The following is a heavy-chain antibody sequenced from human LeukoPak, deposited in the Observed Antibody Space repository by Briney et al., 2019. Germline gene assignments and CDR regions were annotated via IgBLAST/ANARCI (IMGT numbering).Heavy chain of an antibody. D-gene: IGHD6-13*01. J-gene: IGHJ4*02. V-gene: IGHV1-2*06. CDR3: ARESSSWCLDY. CDR1: GYTFTGYY. Sequence: GASVKVSCKASGYTFTGYYMHWVRQAPGQGLEWMGRINPNSGGTNYAQKFQGRVTMTRDTPISTAYMELSRLRSDDTAVYYCARESSSWCLDYWGQGTLVTASS. CDR2: INPNSGGT.